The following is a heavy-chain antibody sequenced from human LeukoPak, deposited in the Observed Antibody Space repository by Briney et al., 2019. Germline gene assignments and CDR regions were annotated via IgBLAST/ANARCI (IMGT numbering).Heavy chain of an antibody. CDR1: GFTFSSAW. CDR2: ITDDSTT. J-gene: IGHJ4*02. Sequence: GGSLRLSCAASGFTFSSAWMHWVRQAPGTGLVWVSRITDDSTTTYAGSVRGRFTISRDNAKNILYLQMNSLRAEDAAVYYCVRDRVGPDYWGQGTLVTVSS. CDR3: VRDRVGPDY. V-gene: IGHV3-74*03. D-gene: IGHD1-26*01.